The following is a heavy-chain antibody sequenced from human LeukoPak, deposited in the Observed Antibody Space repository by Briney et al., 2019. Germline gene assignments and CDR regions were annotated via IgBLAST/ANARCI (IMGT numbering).Heavy chain of an antibody. Sequence: GGSLRLSCTTPKFNFHNYGLTWVRQAPGKELEWVSSISGSGGSTQYAASVQGRFTISRDNSNNTLYLQMNSLRPEDTAVYYCARNSVLRYLQWLVNYYMDVWGKGTTVTVSS. J-gene: IGHJ6*03. CDR2: ISGSGGST. D-gene: IGHD3-3*01. CDR1: KFNFHNYG. CDR3: ARNSVLRYLQWLVNYYMDV. V-gene: IGHV3-23*01.